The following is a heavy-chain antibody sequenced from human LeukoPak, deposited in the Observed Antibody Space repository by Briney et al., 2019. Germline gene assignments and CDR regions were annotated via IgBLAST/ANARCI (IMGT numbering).Heavy chain of an antibody. J-gene: IGHJ3*02. V-gene: IGHV4-4*07. Sequence: SETLSLTCTVSGGSISSYYWSWIRQPAGKGLEWIGRIYTSGSTNYNPSLKSRVTMSVDTSKNQFSLKLSSVTAADTAVYYCARDFMPRITIFGVVIGAFDIWGQGTMVTVSS. CDR1: GGSISSYY. CDR3: ARDFMPRITIFGVVIGAFDI. D-gene: IGHD3-3*01. CDR2: IYTSGST.